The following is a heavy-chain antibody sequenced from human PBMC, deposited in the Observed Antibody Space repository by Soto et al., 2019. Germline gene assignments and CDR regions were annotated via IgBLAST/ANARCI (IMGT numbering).Heavy chain of an antibody. CDR3: AMEIIAGTNF. J-gene: IGHJ4*02. CDR2: INHSGST. V-gene: IGHV4-34*01. Sequence: SETLSLTCAVYGGSFSGYYWSWIRQPPGKGLEWIGEINHSGSTNYNPSLKSRVSISVDKSNNHFSLTMTSVSAADTGVYYCAMEIIAGTNFWGQGTLVTVSS. CDR1: GGSFSGYY. D-gene: IGHD6-13*01.